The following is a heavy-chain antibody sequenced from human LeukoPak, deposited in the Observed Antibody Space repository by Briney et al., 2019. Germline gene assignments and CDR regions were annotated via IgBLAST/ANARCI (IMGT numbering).Heavy chain of an antibody. CDR1: GFTLRSYA. J-gene: IGHJ4*02. CDR2: ISGSGGST. V-gene: IGHV3-23*01. D-gene: IGHD3-3*01. Sequence: PGGSLRLSCAASGFTLRSYAMSWVRQAPGKGLEWVSAISGSGGSTYYADSVKGRFSISRDNSKNTLYVQVNSLRAEDTAVYYCAKDAYYDFWSGYPPHYWGQGTLVTVSS. CDR3: AKDAYYDFWSGYPPHY.